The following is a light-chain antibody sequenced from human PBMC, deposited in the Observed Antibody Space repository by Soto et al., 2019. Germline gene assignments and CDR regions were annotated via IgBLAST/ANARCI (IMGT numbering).Light chain of an antibody. J-gene: IGKJ3*01. CDR2: AAS. V-gene: IGKV1-39*01. Sequence: DIPMTQSPSSLSASVGDRVTITCRASQSISSYLNWYQQKPGKAPKLLIYAASSLQSGVPSRFSGSGSGTDFPLTISSLQPEDFATYYCQQSYSTLFTFGPGTKVDIK. CDR1: QSISSY. CDR3: QQSYSTLFT.